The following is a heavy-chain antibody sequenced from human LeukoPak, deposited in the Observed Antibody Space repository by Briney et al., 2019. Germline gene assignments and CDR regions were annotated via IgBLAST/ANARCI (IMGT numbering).Heavy chain of an antibody. CDR1: GFTFSSYG. CDR3: AREGKSYYGSGSAFVY. CDR2: IWYDGSNK. Sequence: GGSLRLSCAASGFTFSSYGMHWVRLAPGKGLEWVAIIWYDGSNKYYADSVKGRFTISRDNSKNTLYLQMNSLRAEDTAVYYCAREGKSYYGSGSAFVYWGQGTLVTVSS. V-gene: IGHV3-33*01. D-gene: IGHD3-10*01. J-gene: IGHJ4*02.